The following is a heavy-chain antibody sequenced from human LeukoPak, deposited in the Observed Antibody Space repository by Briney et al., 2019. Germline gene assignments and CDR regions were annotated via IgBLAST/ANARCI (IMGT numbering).Heavy chain of an antibody. CDR1: GFTFDYYA. V-gene: IGHV3-9*01. D-gene: IGHD1-14*01. Sequence: PGGSLRLSCAASGFTFDYYAMHWVRQTPGKGLEWVSGISWNSGSIGYADSVKGRFTISRDNAKNSLYLQMNSLRAEDTALYYCARTPLESPPYYYYGMDVWGQGTTVTVSS. CDR2: ISWNSGSI. J-gene: IGHJ6*02. CDR3: ARTPLESPPYYYYGMDV.